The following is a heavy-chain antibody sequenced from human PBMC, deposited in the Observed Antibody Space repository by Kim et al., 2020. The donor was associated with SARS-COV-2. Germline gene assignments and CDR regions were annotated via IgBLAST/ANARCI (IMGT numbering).Heavy chain of an antibody. CDR1: GFSFSDIA. J-gene: IGHJ4*01. CDR3: AKHKAGLTRQTSDYFDF. D-gene: IGHD3-9*01. V-gene: IGHV3-23*05. CDR2: INSGSTSL. Sequence: GGSLRLSCVASGFSFSDIAMGWVRQAPGKGLEWVSAINSGSTSLYYSNSVRGRFTISRDNSKITLYLQMNWLRAEDTAVYYCAKHKAGLTRQTSDYFDF.